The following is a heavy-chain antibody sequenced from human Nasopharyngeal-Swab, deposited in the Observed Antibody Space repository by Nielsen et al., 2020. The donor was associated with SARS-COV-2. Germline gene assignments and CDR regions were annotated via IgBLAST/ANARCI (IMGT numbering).Heavy chain of an antibody. CDR1: GFSLSNARMG. CDR2: IFSNDEK. Sequence: SCPTLLKPTETLTLTCTVSGFSLSNARMGVSWIRQPPGKALEWLAHIFSNDEKSYSTSLKSRLTISKDTSKSQVVLTMINMDPVDTATYYCARIVVVPAAMKGKGSWFDPWGQGTLVTVSS. CDR3: ARIVVVPAAMKGKGSWFDP. J-gene: IGHJ5*02. V-gene: IGHV2-26*01. D-gene: IGHD2-2*01.